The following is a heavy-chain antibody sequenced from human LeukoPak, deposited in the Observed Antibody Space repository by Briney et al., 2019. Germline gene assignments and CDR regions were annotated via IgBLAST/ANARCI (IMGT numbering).Heavy chain of an antibody. V-gene: IGHV3-23*01. CDR1: GFTFSSYA. D-gene: IGHD3-9*01. Sequence: GGSLRLSCAASGFTFSSYAMSWVRQAPGKGLEWVSAISGSGGGTYYADSVKGRFTISRDNSKNTLYLQMNSLRAEDTAVYYCAKDLVRYFDWLLPMTDYCGMDVWGKGTTVTVSS. CDR3: AKDLVRYFDWLLPMTDYCGMDV. CDR2: ISGSGGGT. J-gene: IGHJ6*04.